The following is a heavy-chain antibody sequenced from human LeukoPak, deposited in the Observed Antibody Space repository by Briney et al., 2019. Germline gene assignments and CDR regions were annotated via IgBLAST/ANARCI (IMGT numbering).Heavy chain of an antibody. CDR3: AKDSPVATI. CDR2: ITSSGDGT. Sequence: GGSLRLSCAASGFTFSSYAMSWVRQAPGKGLEWFSSITSSGDGTYYADSVKGRFTIFRDNSKNTLYLQMKSLRAEDTAVYYCAKDSPVATIWGQGTMVTVSS. D-gene: IGHD5-12*01. V-gene: IGHV3-23*01. J-gene: IGHJ3*02. CDR1: GFTFSSYA.